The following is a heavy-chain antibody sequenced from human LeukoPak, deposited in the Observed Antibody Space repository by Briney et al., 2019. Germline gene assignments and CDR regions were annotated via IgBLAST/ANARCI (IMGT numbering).Heavy chain of an antibody. CDR3: ARDLYYGSGSYYDWFDP. V-gene: IGHV3-21*01. J-gene: IGHJ5*02. Sequence: GGSLRLSCAASGFTFSSYSMNWVRQAPGKGLEWVSSISSSSSYIYYADSVKGRFTISRDNAKNSLYLQVNSLRAEDTAVYYCARDLYYGSGSYYDWFDPWGQGTLVTVSS. CDR1: GFTFSSYS. D-gene: IGHD3-10*01. CDR2: ISSSSSYI.